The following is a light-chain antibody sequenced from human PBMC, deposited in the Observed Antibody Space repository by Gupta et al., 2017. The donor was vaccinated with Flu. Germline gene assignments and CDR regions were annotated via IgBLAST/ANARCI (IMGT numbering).Light chain of an antibody. J-gene: IGKJ1*01. Sequence: SPSSLSASVGDRVTITCRASQDIANDLSWYQKKPGQAPRRLIYAASSLQSGVPSRFSGSGSGTDFTLPVSDLQSEDFATYYCLQHKNYPWT. CDR1: QDIAND. V-gene: IGKV1-17*02. CDR3: LQHKNYPWT. CDR2: AAS.